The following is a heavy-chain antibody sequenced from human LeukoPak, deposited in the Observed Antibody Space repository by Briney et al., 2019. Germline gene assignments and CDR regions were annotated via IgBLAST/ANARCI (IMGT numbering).Heavy chain of an antibody. CDR3: ARAPSKAARLMCFDY. CDR2: IIPIFGTA. V-gene: IGHV1-69*13. CDR1: GGTFSSYA. D-gene: IGHD6-6*01. Sequence: ASVKVSCKASGGTFSSYAISWVRHAPGQGLEWMGGIIPIFGTANYAQKFQGRVTITADESTSTAYMELSSLRSEDTAVYYCARAPSKAARLMCFDYWGQGTLVTVSS. J-gene: IGHJ4*02.